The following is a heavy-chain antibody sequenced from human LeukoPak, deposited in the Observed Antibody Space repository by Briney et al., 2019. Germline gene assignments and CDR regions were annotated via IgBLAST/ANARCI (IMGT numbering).Heavy chain of an antibody. CDR3: ARVEVTGTTPFPYFDY. CDR2: INPNSGGT. Sequence: WASVKVSCKASGYTFTGYYMHWVRQAPGQGLEWMGWINPNSGGTNYAQKFQGRFTMTRDRSISTAYMELSRLRSDDTAVYYCARVEVTGTTPFPYFDYWGQGPLVPVSS. CDR1: GYTFTGYY. V-gene: IGHV1-2*02. D-gene: IGHD1-7*01. J-gene: IGHJ4*02.